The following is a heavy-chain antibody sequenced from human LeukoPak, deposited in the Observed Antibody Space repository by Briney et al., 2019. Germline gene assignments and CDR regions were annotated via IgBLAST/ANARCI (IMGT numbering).Heavy chain of an antibody. V-gene: IGHV3-7*01. J-gene: IGHJ4*02. CDR3: ARDTLGEGEDANYAVYYFDY. CDR2: IKQDGNEK. CDR1: GFTFRTYW. Sequence: GGSLRLSCAASGFTFRTYWMSWVRQAPGKGLEWVANIKQDGNEKYYVDSVKGRFTISRDSAKNSLDLQMNSLRAEDTAVYYCARDTLGEGEDANYAVYYFDYWGQGTPVTVSS. D-gene: IGHD4/OR15-4a*01.